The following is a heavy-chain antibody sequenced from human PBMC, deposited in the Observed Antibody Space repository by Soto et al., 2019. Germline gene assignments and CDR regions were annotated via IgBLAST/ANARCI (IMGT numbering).Heavy chain of an antibody. CDR2: VGGSGGGT. D-gene: IGHD3-10*01. CDR3: AKSVIGWYLDY. J-gene: IGHJ4*02. V-gene: IGHV3-23*01. CDR1: GFTFTTYA. Sequence: EVQLLESGGALVQPGGSLRLSCVASGFTFTTYAMSWVRQAPGKGLEWVSTVGGSGGGTDYADSVTSRFTVSRDNSKNTVYLQMNSLRAEDTAVYYCAKSVIGWYLDYWGQGTLVTVSS.